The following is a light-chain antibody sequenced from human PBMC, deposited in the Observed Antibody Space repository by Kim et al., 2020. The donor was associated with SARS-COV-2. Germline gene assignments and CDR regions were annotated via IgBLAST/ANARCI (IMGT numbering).Light chain of an antibody. CDR3: KQYDSSPFT. CDR2: GTS. Sequence: SRGPRASLSCRASQGRRSGYIAWYQHRPGQAPRVRMWGTSTRAIVIPDRFSGSGYGTDFTLIINRLEPEDIAGYYCKQYDSSPFTLGGGTRVDIK. J-gene: IGKJ4*01. CDR1: QGRRSGY. V-gene: IGKV3-20*01.